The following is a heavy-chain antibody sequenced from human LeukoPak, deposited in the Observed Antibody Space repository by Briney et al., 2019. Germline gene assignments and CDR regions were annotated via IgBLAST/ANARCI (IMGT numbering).Heavy chain of an antibody. CDR2: IYYSGNT. CDR3: ASHRRYTTGSEEFDY. D-gene: IGHD1-1*01. J-gene: IGHJ4*02. Sequence: TSETLSLTCTVSGGSISSSDYYGAWIRQPPGKGLEGIGSIYYSGNTYYHPSLKSRVTISVDTSKNQFSLKLSSVTAADTAVYYCASHRRYTTGSEEFDYWGQGALVTVSS. V-gene: IGHV4-39*01. CDR1: GGSISSSDYY.